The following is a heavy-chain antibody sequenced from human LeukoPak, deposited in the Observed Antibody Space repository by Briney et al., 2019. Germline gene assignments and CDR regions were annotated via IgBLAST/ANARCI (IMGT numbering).Heavy chain of an antibody. D-gene: IGHD3-3*01. V-gene: IGHV4-59*01. CDR2: IYYSGST. CDR1: GGSISSYY. CDR3: ARVVGGVVMGYYFDY. J-gene: IGHJ4*02. Sequence: PSETLSLTCTVSGGSISSYYWSWIRQPPGKGLEWIGYIYYSGSTNYNPSLKSRVTISVDTSKNQFSLKLSSVTAADTAVYYCARVVGGVVMGYYFDYWGQGTLVTVSS.